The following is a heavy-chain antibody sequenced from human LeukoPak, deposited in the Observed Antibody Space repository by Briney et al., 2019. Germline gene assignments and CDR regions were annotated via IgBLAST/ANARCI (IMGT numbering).Heavy chain of an antibody. CDR3: ARTTEGGYTYGYFYYYYMDV. V-gene: IGHV1-2*02. J-gene: IGHJ6*03. CDR1: GYTFTGYY. Sequence: ASVNVSCKASGYTFTGYYMHWVRQAPGQGLEWMGWINPNSGGTNYAQKFQGRVTMTRHTSISTAYMELSRLRSDDTAVYYCARTTEGGYTYGYFYYYYMDVWGKGTTVTISS. D-gene: IGHD5-18*01. CDR2: INPNSGGT.